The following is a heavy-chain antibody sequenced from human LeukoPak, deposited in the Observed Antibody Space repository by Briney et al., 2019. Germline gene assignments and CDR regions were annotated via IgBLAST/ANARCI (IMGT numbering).Heavy chain of an antibody. D-gene: IGHD6-13*01. Sequence: SGGSLRLSCAASGFTFSSYGMHWVRQAPGKGLEWVAVIWYDGSNKYYADSVKGRFTISRDNSKNTLYLQMNSLRAEDTAVYYCARDLTAAGLYYYYYGMDVWGQGTTVTVSS. CDR3: ARDLTAAGLYYYYYGMDV. V-gene: IGHV3-33*01. CDR2: IWYDGSNK. J-gene: IGHJ6*02. CDR1: GFTFSSYG.